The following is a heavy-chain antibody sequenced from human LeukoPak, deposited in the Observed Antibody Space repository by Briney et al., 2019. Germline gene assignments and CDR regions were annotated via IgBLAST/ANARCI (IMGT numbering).Heavy chain of an antibody. Sequence: GGSLRLSCAASGFTFDDYGMSWVRQAPGKGLEWVSGINWSGGSTGYADSVKGRFTISRDNAKNSLYLQMNSLRAEDTALYYCARDRSSGRWDAFDIWGQGTMVTVSS. CDR2: INWSGGST. CDR1: GFTFDDYG. CDR3: ARDRSSGRWDAFDI. D-gene: IGHD6-19*01. J-gene: IGHJ3*02. V-gene: IGHV3-20*04.